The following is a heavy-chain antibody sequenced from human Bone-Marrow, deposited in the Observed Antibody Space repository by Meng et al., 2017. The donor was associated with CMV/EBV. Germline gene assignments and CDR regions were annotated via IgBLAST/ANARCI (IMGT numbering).Heavy chain of an antibody. D-gene: IGHD2-8*01. CDR2: ISGSGGKT. Sequence: GGSLRLSCGASGFTFSTYAMTWVRQAPGKGLEWVSGISGSGGKTRYADSVKGRFTISRDNAKNSLYLQMNSLRAEDTAVYYCALLGGIVPVITEIDGLDIWGQGTMVTVSS. V-gene: IGHV3-23*01. CDR3: ALLGGIVPVITEIDGLDI. J-gene: IGHJ3*02. CDR1: GFTFSTYA.